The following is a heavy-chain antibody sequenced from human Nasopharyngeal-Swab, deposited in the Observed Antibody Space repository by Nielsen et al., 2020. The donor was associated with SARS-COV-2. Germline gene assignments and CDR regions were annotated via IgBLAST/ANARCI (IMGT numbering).Heavy chain of an antibody. CDR1: GFTFSSYA. Sequence: GEPLKISCAASGFTFSSYAMSWVRQAPGKGLEWVSAISGSGGSTYYADSVKGRFTISRDNSKNTLYLQMNSLRAEDTAVYYCAKDKDYYDAFDIWGQGTMVTVSS. CDR2: ISGSGGST. CDR3: AKDKDYYDAFDI. D-gene: IGHD3-10*01. V-gene: IGHV3-23*01. J-gene: IGHJ3*02.